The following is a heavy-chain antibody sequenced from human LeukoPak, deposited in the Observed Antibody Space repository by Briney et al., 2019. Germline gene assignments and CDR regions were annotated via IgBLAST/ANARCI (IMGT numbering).Heavy chain of an antibody. CDR2: IYHGGST. J-gene: IGHJ4*02. Sequence: SETLSLTCAVSGGSISNNNWWSWVRQPPGMGLEWIGEIYHGGSTNYNPSLKSRVTMSVDRSKNQFSLKLSSVTAADTAVYYCARGEERGSGTIHFDYWGQGTLVTVSS. CDR3: ARGEERGSGTIHFDY. D-gene: IGHD3-10*01. V-gene: IGHV4-4*02. CDR1: GGSISNNNW.